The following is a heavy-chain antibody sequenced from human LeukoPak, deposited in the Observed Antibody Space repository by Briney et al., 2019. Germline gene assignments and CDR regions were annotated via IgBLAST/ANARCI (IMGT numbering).Heavy chain of an antibody. CDR1: GFTFSSYS. Sequence: GGSLRLSCAASGFTFSSYSMNWVRQAPGKGLEWVSSISSSSSYIYYADSVKGRFTISRNNAKNSLYLQMNSLRAEDTAVYYCARGGGPYDCWSEMSDYWGQGTLVTVSS. J-gene: IGHJ4*02. V-gene: IGHV3-21*01. D-gene: IGHD3-3*01. CDR3: ARGGGPYDCWSEMSDY. CDR2: ISSSSSYI.